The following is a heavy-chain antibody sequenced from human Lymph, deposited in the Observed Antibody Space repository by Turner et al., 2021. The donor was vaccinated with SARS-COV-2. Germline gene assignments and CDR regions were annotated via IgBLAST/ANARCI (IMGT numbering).Heavy chain of an antibody. Sequence: EVQLVESGGGLVQPGGSLRPSCAASGFTFGYYWMSWVRQAPGKGQEWVANIKQDGSEKYYVDSVKGRFTISRDNAKNSLFLQMNSLRAEDTAVYYCARMGSSSWYFDYWGQGTLVTVSS. CDR2: IKQDGSEK. J-gene: IGHJ4*02. CDR3: ARMGSSSWYFDY. CDR1: GFTFGYYW. D-gene: IGHD1-26*01. V-gene: IGHV3-7*01.